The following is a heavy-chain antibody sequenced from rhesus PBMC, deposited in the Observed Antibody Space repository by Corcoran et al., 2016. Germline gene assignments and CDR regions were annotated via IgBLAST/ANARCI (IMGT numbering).Heavy chain of an antibody. CDR2: ISGSGGST. V-gene: IGHV4-173*01. Sequence: QLQLQESGPGQVKPSETLSLTGDVSGGLLSSNWWNGRISGSGGSTSYNPSLKSRVTISTDTSKNQLSLKLISVTAADTAVYYCAREIGTVTTRGRNNRFDVWGPGVLVTVSS. J-gene: IGHJ5-1*01. CDR1: GGLLSSN. D-gene: IGHD4-23*01. CDR3: AREIGTVTTRGRNNRFDV.